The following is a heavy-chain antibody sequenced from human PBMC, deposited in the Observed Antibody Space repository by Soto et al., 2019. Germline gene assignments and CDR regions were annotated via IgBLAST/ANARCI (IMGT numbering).Heavy chain of an antibody. Sequence: GGSLRLSCAASGFIFSSYSMNWVRQAPGKGLEWVSYISGSSSTRYYADSVKGRFTISRDNAKNSLYLQMNSLRDEDTAVYYCAGTINAWDYYSDCWGQGALVTVSS. CDR2: ISGSSSTR. CDR3: AGTINAWDYYSDC. J-gene: IGHJ4*02. V-gene: IGHV3-48*02. D-gene: IGHD1-26*01. CDR1: GFIFSSYS.